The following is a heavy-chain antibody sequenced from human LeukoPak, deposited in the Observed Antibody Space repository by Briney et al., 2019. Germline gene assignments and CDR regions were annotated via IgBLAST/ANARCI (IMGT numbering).Heavy chain of an antibody. V-gene: IGHV3-23*01. CDR2: ISGSGGST. J-gene: IGHJ4*02. D-gene: IGHD6-19*01. CDR1: GFTFSSYA. CDR3: AKDSTGSGWRYFDY. Sequence: AGGSLRLSCAASGFTFSSYAMSWVRQAPGKGLEWVSAISGSGGSTYYADSVKGRFTISRDNSKNTLYLQMNSLRAEDTAVYYCAKDSTGSGWRYFDYWGQGTLVTVSS.